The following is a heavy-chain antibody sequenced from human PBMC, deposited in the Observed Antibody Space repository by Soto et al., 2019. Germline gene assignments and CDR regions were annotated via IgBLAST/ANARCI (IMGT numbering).Heavy chain of an antibody. Sequence: PSETLSLTCTVSGGSISNYYWTWIRQPPGQGLEWIGYIYYSGSTNYNPSLKSRVTISLDTSKNQFSLKLSSVTAADTAVYYCARGIAIAGNDAFDIWAQGTMVTVSS. D-gene: IGHD6-13*01. CDR1: GGSISNYY. CDR3: ARGIAIAGNDAFDI. J-gene: IGHJ3*02. CDR2: IYYSGST. V-gene: IGHV4-59*01.